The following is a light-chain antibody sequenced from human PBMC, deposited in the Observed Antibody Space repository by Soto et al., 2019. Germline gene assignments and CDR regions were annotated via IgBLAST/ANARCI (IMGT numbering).Light chain of an antibody. V-gene: IGLV4-69*01. J-gene: IGLJ2*01. Sequence: QPVLTQSPSASASLGASVKLTCTLSSGHSNYAIAWHQQQPEKGPRYLMKLNRDGSHSKGDGIPNRFSGSSSGAERYLTISSLKSEDEADYYCQTWGTGIVIFGGGTKLTGL. CDR3: QTWGTGIVI. CDR1: SGHSNYA. CDR2: LNRDGSH.